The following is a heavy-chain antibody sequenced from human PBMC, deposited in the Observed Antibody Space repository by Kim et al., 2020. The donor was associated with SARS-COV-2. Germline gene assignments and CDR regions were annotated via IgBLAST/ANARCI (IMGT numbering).Heavy chain of an antibody. D-gene: IGHD4-17*01. CDR3: ARADYYGDYRKAFDI. Sequence: SETLSLTCTVSGGSISSYYWSWIRQPPGKGLEWIGYIYYSGSTNYNPSLKSRVTISVDTSKNQFSLKLSSVTAADTAVYYCARADYYGDYRKAFDIWGQGTMVTVSS. CDR2: IYYSGST. CDR1: GGSISSYY. V-gene: IGHV4-59*13. J-gene: IGHJ3*02.